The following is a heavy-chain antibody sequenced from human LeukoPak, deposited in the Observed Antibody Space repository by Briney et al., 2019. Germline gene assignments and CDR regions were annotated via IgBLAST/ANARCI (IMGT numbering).Heavy chain of an antibody. CDR2: ISSNGGST. CDR3: AKDLNCGGDCYVSDY. J-gene: IGHJ4*02. CDR1: GFTFSSYA. Sequence: PGGSLRLSCAASGFTFSSYAMHWVRQAPGKGLEYVSAISSNGGSTYYANSVKGRFTISRDNSKNTLYLQMHGLRVEDTAVYYCAKDLNCGGDCYVSDYWGQGTLVTVSS. D-gene: IGHD2-21*02. V-gene: IGHV3-64*01.